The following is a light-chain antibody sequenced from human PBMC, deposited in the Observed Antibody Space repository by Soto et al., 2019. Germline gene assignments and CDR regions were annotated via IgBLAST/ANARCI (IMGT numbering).Light chain of an antibody. J-gene: IGKJ5*01. CDR2: AAS. Sequence: DIQMTQSTSCLSASVGDRVTITYRASQSISRNLNWYQHKPGKAPKLLIYAASSLQSGVPSRFSGGGSGTEFTLSISSLQPEDFGTYYCQQSYTTASITFGQGTRLEIK. CDR3: QQSYTTASIT. CDR1: QSISRN. V-gene: IGKV1-39*01.